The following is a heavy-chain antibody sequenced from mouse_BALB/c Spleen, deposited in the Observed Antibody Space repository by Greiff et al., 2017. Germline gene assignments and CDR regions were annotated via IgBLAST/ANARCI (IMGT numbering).Heavy chain of an antibody. D-gene: IGHD1-2*01. V-gene: IGHV2-6-5*01. CDR1: GFSLTDYG. CDR3: AKQGKFITTATSYFDV. J-gene: IGHJ1*01. CDR2: IWGGGST. Sequence: VKLMESGPGLVAPSQSLSITCTVSGFSLTDYGVSWIRQPPGKGLEWLGVIWGGGSTYYNSALKSRLSISKDNSKSQVFLKMNSLQTDDTAMYYCAKQGKFITTATSYFDVWGAGTTVTVSS.